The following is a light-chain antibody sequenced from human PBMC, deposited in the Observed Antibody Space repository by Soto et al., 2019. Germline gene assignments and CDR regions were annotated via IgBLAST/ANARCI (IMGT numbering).Light chain of an antibody. CDR3: MKSIELPRA. Sequence: DVVMTQTPLSLSVTPGQPASISCKSSQCLLHSDGKTYLYWNLQKPGQYPQPLMHEVFNRFSGVPDRFSGSGSETDFTLKISRVEAEDVGVYYFMKSIELPRAFGQGTRLEIK. CDR1: QCLLHSDGKTY. V-gene: IGKV2D-29*02. CDR2: EVF. J-gene: IGKJ5*01.